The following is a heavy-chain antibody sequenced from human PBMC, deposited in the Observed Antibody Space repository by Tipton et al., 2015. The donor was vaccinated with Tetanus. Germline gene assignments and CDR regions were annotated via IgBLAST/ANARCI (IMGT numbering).Heavy chain of an antibody. Sequence: GLVKPSGTLSLTCAVYGGSFSGHYWSWIRQPPGKGLEWIGEINLSGRTNYNSSLKSRVTISVDTSKNQFSLKLSSVTAGDTAVYFCVKFEYRTSFASWGQGALVTVSS. V-gene: IGHV4-34*01. CDR3: VKFEYRTSFAS. CDR1: GGSFSGHY. D-gene: IGHD6-6*01. J-gene: IGHJ4*02. CDR2: INLSGRT.